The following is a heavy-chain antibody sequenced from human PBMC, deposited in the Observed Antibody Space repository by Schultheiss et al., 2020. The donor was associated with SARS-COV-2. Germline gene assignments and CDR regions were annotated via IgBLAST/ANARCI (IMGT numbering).Heavy chain of an antibody. CDR2: ISGSGGST. V-gene: IGHV3-23*01. J-gene: IGHJ6*02. D-gene: IGHD2-2*01. CDR1: GFTFSSYW. CDR3: ARDQLYGIDV. Sequence: GGSLRLSCAASGFTFSSYWMHWVRQAPGKGLEWVSAISGSGGSTYYADSVKGRFTISRDNSKNTLYLQMNSLRAEDTAVYYCARDQLYGIDVWGQGTTVTVSS.